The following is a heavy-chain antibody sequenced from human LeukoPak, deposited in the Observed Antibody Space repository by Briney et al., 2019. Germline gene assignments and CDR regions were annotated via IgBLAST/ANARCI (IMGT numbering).Heavy chain of an antibody. CDR3: ATFRGSRDR. V-gene: IGHV1-18*01. J-gene: IGHJ4*02. Sequence: ASVKVSCKASGYTFTSYGISWVRQAPGQGLEWMGWISAYNGNTNYAQKPQGRVTMTEDTSTDTAYMELSSLRSEDTAVYYCATFRGSRDRWGQGTLVTVSS. CDR2: ISAYNGNT. D-gene: IGHD1-26*01. CDR1: GYTFTSYG.